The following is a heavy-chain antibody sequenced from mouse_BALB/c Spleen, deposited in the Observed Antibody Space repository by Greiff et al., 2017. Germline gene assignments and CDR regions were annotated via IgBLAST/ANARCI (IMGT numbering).Heavy chain of an antibody. Sequence: VKLMESGPGLVAPSQSLSITCTVSGFSLTGYGVNWVRQPPGKGLEWLGMIWGDGSTDYNSALKSRLSISKDNSKSQVFLKMNSLQTDDTTRYYCARDRDYYGSSYLWYFDVWGAGTTVTVSS. D-gene: IGHD1-1*01. CDR2: IWGDGST. CDR1: GFSLTGYG. CDR3: ARDRDYYGSSYLWYFDV. V-gene: IGHV2-6-7*01. J-gene: IGHJ1*01.